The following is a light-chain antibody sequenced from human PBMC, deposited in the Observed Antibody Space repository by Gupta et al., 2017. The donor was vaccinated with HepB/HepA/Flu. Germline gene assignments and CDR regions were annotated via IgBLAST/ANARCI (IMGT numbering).Light chain of an antibody. CDR1: ESLGYSDGVTY. CDR3: LQGTHWPPTT. Sequence: DVVMTQSPLSLSVTLGQPASISCWSSESLGYSDGVTYLNWFHQRPGQSPRRLLYEVSTRDSGVPDRFSGSGSGTDFTLKISRVEAADVGIYYCLQGTHWPPTTFGQGTRLEIK. J-gene: IGKJ5*01. V-gene: IGKV2-30*01. CDR2: EVS.